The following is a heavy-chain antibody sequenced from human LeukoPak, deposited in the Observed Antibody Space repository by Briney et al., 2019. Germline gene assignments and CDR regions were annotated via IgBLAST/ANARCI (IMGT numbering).Heavy chain of an antibody. CDR1: GFTLSSYW. Sequence: PGGSLRLSCAASGFTLSSYWMSWLRQAPGKGLEWVANINRDGSEKYYVDSVKGRFTISRDNAKNSLYLQMNSLRAEDTAVYYCARDRVDTAAFDPWGQGTLVTVSS. CDR2: INRDGSEK. V-gene: IGHV3-7*01. CDR3: ARDRVDTAAFDP. D-gene: IGHD5-18*01. J-gene: IGHJ5*02.